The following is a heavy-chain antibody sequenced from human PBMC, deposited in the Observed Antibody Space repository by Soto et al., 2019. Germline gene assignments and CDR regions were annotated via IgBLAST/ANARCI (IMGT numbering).Heavy chain of an antibody. J-gene: IGHJ4*02. CDR3: VKTVWMQPWSPHY. CDR2: INDNGGNS. CDR1: GFTFSSYA. D-gene: IGHD5-18*01. Sequence: SGGSLRLSCSASGFTFSSYAMHWVRQAPGKGLEYVSAINDNGGNSYYADSVKGRFTVSRDNSKNTLYLQMSRLRPEDTAVYYCVKTVWMQPWSPHYWGQGTLVTVSS. V-gene: IGHV3-64D*06.